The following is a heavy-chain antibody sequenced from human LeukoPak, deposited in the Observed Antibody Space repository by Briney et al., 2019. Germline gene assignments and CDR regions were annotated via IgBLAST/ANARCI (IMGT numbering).Heavy chain of an antibody. CDR3: ATSPASSCLDD. CDR2: VYSDGST. Sequence: GGSLRLSCAASGFSVISTYMSWARQAPGKGPEWVSIVYSDGSTYYADSVKGRFTISRDNSKNTLYLEMNSLRADDTAVYYCATSPASSCLDDWGQGTLVTVSS. D-gene: IGHD2-2*01. J-gene: IGHJ4*02. V-gene: IGHV3-53*01. CDR1: GFSVISTY.